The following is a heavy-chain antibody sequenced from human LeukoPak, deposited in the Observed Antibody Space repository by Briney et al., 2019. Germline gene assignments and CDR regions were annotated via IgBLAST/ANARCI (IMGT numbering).Heavy chain of an antibody. CDR3: ARLRSGGYFEY. CDR2: LYNSGNT. Sequence: PSETLSLTCTVSGDSISSYYWTWIRQPPGKGLEWLGYLYNSGNTNYNPSLKSRVTMSVDTSTNQFSLKLNSVTAADTAVYYCARLRSGGYFEYWGQGTLVTVSS. D-gene: IGHD4-17*01. J-gene: IGHJ4*03. CDR1: GDSISSYY. V-gene: IGHV4-59*01.